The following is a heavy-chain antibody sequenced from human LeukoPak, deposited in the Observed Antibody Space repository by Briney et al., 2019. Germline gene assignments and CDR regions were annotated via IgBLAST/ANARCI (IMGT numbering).Heavy chain of an antibody. J-gene: IGHJ3*02. V-gene: IGHV4-30-2*01. CDR1: GGSISSGGYS. D-gene: IGHD5-24*01. CDR3: ARDGEQLQAFDI. Sequence: SETLSLTCAVSGGSISSGGYSWSWIRQPPGKGLEWIGYIYHSGSTYYNPSLKSRVTISVDTSKNQFSLKLSSVTAADTAVYYCARDGEQLQAFDIWGQGTMVTVSS. CDR2: IYHSGST.